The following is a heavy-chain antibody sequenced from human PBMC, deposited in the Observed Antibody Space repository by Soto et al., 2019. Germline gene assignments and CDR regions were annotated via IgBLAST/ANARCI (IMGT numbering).Heavy chain of an antibody. CDR3: ARVVGANQMVFDY. CDR2: IKQDGSEK. V-gene: IGHV3-7*01. Sequence: EVQLVESGGGLVQPGESLRLSCAASGFTFSSYWMTWVRQAPGKGLEWVANIKQDGSEKYYVDSVRGRFTMSRDNAKNSLYLQMNSLRAEDTAVYYCARVVGANQMVFDYWGQGTLVTVSS. CDR1: GFTFSSYW. J-gene: IGHJ4*02. D-gene: IGHD1-26*01.